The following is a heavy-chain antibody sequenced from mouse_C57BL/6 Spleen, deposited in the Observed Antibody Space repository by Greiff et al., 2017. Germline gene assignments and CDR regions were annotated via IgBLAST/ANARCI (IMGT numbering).Heavy chain of an antibody. CDR1: GYTFTSYW. V-gene: IGHV1-69*02. CDR3: ARSAGYSYFDV. J-gene: IGHJ2*01. CDR2: IYPYNGYT. D-gene: IGHD2-14*01. Sequence: VQLQQPGAELVKPGASVKLSCKASGYTFTSYWIKWVKQRPGKGLEWSGEIYPYNGYTNYNEKFKGKATLTAEKSSSTAYMELRSRTSDDSAVFYCARSAGYSYFDVWGKGTTLTVSS.